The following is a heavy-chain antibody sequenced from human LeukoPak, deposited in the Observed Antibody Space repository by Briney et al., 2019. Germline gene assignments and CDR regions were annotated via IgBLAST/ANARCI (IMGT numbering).Heavy chain of an antibody. CDR1: GGTFSSYA. CDR3: AIYSPPFDY. V-gene: IGHV1-69*04. D-gene: IGHD2-15*01. CDR2: VIPILGIA. Sequence: SVKVSCKASGGTFSSYAISWVRQAPGQGLEWMGRVIPILGIANYAQKFQGRVTITADKSTSTAYMELSSLRSEDTAVYYCAIYSPPFDYWGQGTLVTVSS. J-gene: IGHJ4*02.